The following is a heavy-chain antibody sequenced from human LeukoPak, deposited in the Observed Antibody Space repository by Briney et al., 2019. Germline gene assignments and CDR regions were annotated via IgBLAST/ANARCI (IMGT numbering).Heavy chain of an antibody. J-gene: IGHJ5*02. CDR1: GGSMSSYY. CDR3: ARGTYYYDNSGSNWFDP. V-gene: IGHV4-4*07. Sequence: SETLSLTCTVSGGSMSSYYWSWIRQPAGKGLEWVRRIYSSGCTNYNPSLKSRVTLSVDTSKNQFSLKLSSVTAADTAVYYCARGTYYYDNSGSNWFDPWGQGTLVSVPS. CDR2: IYSSGCT. D-gene: IGHD3-22*01.